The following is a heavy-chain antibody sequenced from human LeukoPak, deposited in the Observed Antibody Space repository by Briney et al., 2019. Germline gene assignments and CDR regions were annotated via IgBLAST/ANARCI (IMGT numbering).Heavy chain of an antibody. CDR2: IYYDGSKD. CDR1: GFTFRNHG. V-gene: IGHV3-33*01. Sequence: PGKSLRLSCAASGFTFRNHGMHWVRQAPGKGLEWVAVIYYDGSKDYYADSVKGRFTISRDNSKSTLNLQMNSLRADDTAVYYCARSVQGGFDIWGQGTMVTVSS. CDR3: ARSVQGGFDI. D-gene: IGHD2-15*01. J-gene: IGHJ3*02.